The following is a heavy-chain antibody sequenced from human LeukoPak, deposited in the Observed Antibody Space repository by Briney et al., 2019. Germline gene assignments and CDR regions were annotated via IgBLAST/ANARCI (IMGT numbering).Heavy chain of an antibody. J-gene: IGHJ5*02. Sequence: SETLSLTCTGSGGSISSYYWSWIRQPAGKGLEWIGRIYTSGSTNYNPSLKSRVTMSVDTSKNQFSLKLSSVTAADTAVYYCARGVVPADVDWFDPWGQGTLVTVSS. CDR2: IYTSGST. D-gene: IGHD2-2*01. CDR3: ARGVVPADVDWFDP. CDR1: GGSISSYY. V-gene: IGHV4-4*07.